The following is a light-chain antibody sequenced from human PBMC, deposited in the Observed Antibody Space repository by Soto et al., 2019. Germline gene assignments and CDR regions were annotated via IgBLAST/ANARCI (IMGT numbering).Light chain of an antibody. CDR1: SSNIGSNT. V-gene: IGLV1-44*01. J-gene: IGLJ2*01. CDR2: SNN. CDR3: AAWDDSLNGRV. Sequence: QSVLTQPPSASGTPGQRVTISCSGSSSNIGSNTVNWYQQLPGTAPKLLMYSNNQRPSGVPDRFSGSKSGTSASLAISGLQSEDEDDYYCAAWDDSLNGRVFGGGTKLTVL.